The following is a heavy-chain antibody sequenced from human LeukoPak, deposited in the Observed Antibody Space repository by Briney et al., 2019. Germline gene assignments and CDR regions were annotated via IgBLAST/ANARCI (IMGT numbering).Heavy chain of an antibody. D-gene: IGHD6-13*01. CDR2: ISGSGGST. V-gene: IGHV3-23*01. Sequence: PGGSLRLSCAASGFTFSSYAMSWVRQAPGKGLEWVSAISGSGGSTYYADSVKGRYTISRDNSKNTLYLQMNSLRAEDTAVYYCTRDLRAAGRGPFDYWGQGTLVTVSS. CDR1: GFTFSSYA. CDR3: TRDLRAAGRGPFDY. J-gene: IGHJ4*02.